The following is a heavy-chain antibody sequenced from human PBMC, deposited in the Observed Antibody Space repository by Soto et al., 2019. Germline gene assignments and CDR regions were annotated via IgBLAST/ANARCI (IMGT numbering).Heavy chain of an antibody. CDR3: ARAHYDSDAFDF. CDR1: GYTFTTNF. D-gene: IGHD3-22*01. CDR2: ISPGGGTT. J-gene: IGHJ3*01. V-gene: IGHV1-46*03. Sequence: VQLVQSGAEVKKPGASVKISCKASGYTFTTNFIHWIRQAPGQGLEWVGIISPGGGTTVYAQKFKGSVTMTRATSTSPVYMELRNLRSEDTAVCYCARAHYDSDAFDFWGRGTMVIVSS.